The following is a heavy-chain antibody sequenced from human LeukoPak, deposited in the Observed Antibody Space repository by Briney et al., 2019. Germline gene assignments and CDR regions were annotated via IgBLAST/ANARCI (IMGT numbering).Heavy chain of an antibody. CDR1: GFTFSSYS. Sequence: GGSLRLSCAASGFTFSSYSMNWVRQAPGKGLEWVSSIHSSSRDILYADSVKGRFTISRDNAKNSLYLQMNSLRAEDTAVYYCARDYAMWGQGTLVTVSS. J-gene: IGHJ4*02. CDR3: ARDYAM. CDR2: IHSSSRDI. V-gene: IGHV3-21*01. D-gene: IGHD2-8*01.